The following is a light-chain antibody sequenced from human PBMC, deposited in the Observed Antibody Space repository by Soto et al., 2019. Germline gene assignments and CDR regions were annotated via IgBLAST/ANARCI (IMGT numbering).Light chain of an antibody. Sequence: DIQMTQSPSTLSASVGDRVTIACRASQSISGWLAWYQQKPGKAPKLLIYDASSLESGVPSRFSGSGSGTEFTLTITSLQPDDFATYYCQQYHSYSWMFGQGTKVEIK. J-gene: IGKJ1*01. CDR3: QQYHSYSWM. CDR1: QSISGW. V-gene: IGKV1-5*01. CDR2: DAS.